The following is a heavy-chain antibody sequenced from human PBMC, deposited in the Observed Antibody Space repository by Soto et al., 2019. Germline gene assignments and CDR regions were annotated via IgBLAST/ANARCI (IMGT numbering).Heavy chain of an antibody. J-gene: IGHJ4*02. Sequence: EVQLMESGGGLVQPGGSLRLSCAASGFTFSDYYMHWVRQAPGKGLVWVSRIKTDGSSTDYADHVRGRFTISRDNAKDTVHLQMNSLRAEDTAVYYCARGYYGDPPALDYWGQGALVTVSS. CDR3: ARGYYGDPPALDY. CDR1: GFTFSDYY. D-gene: IGHD4-17*01. CDR2: IKTDGSST. V-gene: IGHV3-74*01.